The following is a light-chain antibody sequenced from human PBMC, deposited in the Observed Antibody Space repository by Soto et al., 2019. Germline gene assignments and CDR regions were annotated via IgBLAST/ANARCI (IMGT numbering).Light chain of an antibody. V-gene: IGKV3-20*01. CDR1: QRVSGSS. CDR2: GAS. J-gene: IGKJ2*01. Sequence: VLTQSPGTLSLSPGDRATLSCRASQRVSGSSLAWYQQKPGLSPRLLIYGASNRATCVPDRFNGSGSGAEFTLTISRLEPEDFAVYHCQQYGNSPSFGQGTKLEIK. CDR3: QQYGNSPS.